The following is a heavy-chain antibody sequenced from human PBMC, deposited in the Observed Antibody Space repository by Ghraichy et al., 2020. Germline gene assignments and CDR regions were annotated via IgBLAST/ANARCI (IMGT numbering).Heavy chain of an antibody. V-gene: IGHV4-59*11. Sequence: SETLSLTCTVSGGSISSHYWSWIRQPPGRGLEWIGYIYYSGGTIYNPSLTSRVTISVDTSKSQFSLRLISVTAADTAVYYCARDWELLQGYYYGIDVWGQGTTVTVSS. D-gene: IGHD1-26*01. CDR2: IYYSGGT. CDR1: GGSISSHY. J-gene: IGHJ6*02. CDR3: ARDWELLQGYYYGIDV.